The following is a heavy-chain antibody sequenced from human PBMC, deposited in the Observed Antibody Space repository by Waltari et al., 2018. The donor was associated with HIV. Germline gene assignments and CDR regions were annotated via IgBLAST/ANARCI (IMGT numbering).Heavy chain of an antibody. J-gene: IGHJ4*02. Sequence: QVQLVQSGAEVKKPGSSVKVSCKASGGTFSSYAISWVRQAPGQGLEWMGGIIPIFGTANYAQKFQGRVTITADESTSTAYMELSSLRSEDTAVYYCARGWTYSSSLSRSTDPFDYWGQGTLVTVSS. CDR1: GGTFSSYA. CDR2: IIPIFGTA. D-gene: IGHD6-13*01. V-gene: IGHV1-69*01. CDR3: ARGWTYSSSLSRSTDPFDY.